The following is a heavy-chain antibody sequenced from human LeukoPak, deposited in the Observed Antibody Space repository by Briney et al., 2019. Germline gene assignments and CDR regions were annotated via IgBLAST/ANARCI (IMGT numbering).Heavy chain of an antibody. Sequence: GGSLRLSCAPSGFMFSNYGMQWVRQAPGKGLEWVAVISYDGSNKYYADSVKGRFTISRDNSKNTLYLQMNSLRAEDTAVYYCAKDLRRRYYFGSGSRGGTFDIWGQGTMVTVSS. CDR3: AKDLRRRYYFGSGSRGGTFDI. CDR2: ISYDGSNK. D-gene: IGHD3-10*01. J-gene: IGHJ3*02. CDR1: GFMFSNYG. V-gene: IGHV3-30*18.